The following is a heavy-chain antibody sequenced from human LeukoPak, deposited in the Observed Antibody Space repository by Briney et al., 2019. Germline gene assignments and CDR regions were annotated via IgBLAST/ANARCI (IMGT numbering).Heavy chain of an antibody. V-gene: IGHV4-59*01. J-gene: IGHJ4*02. CDR3: ARSTYGYSFDY. Sequence: SETLSLTCNLSGGSISDYYWSWIRQPPGTGLEWIGYIYYSGSTNYNPSLKSRVTISVDTSKNQFSLKLTSVTAADTAVYYCARSTYGYSFDYWGQGTLVTVSS. D-gene: IGHD3-10*01. CDR1: GGSISDYY. CDR2: IYYSGST.